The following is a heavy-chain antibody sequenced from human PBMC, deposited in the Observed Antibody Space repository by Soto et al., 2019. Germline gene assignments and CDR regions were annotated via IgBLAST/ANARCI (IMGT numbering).Heavy chain of an antibody. Sequence: GASVKVSCKASGGTFSSYTMSWVRQAPGQGLEWMGRIIPILGIANYAQKFLGRATMARDTSTGTLYMELSSLRSEDTAVYYCARGGDIVVVTAPLDHWGQGTLVTVSS. J-gene: IGHJ5*02. CDR3: ARGGDIVVVTAPLDH. CDR1: GGTFSSYT. D-gene: IGHD2-21*02. CDR2: IIPILGIA. V-gene: IGHV1-69*02.